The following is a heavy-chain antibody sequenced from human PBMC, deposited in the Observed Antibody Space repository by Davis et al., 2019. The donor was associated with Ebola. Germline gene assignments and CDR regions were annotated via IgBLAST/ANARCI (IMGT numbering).Heavy chain of an antibody. CDR3: ARSLYYYGSGSSFYYMDV. V-gene: IGHV5-51*01. D-gene: IGHD3-10*01. CDR2: IYPGDSDT. Sequence: GESLKISCKGSGYSFTSYWIGWVRQMPGKGLEWMGIIYPGDSDTRYSPSFQGQVTISADKSISTAYLQWSSLKASDTAMYYCARSLYYYGSGSSFYYMDVWGKGTTVTVSS. J-gene: IGHJ6*03. CDR1: GYSFTSYW.